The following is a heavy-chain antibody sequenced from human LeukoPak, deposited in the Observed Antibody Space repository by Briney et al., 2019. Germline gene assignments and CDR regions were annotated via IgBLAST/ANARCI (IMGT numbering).Heavy chain of an antibody. Sequence: SVKVSCKASGGTFSSYAISWVRQAPGQGLEWMGRIIPILGIANYAQKFRGRVTITADKSTSTAYMELSSLRSEDTAVYYCARDPAVTTNFGYYFDYWGQGTLVTVSS. CDR3: ARDPAVTTNFGYYFDY. D-gene: IGHD4-17*01. J-gene: IGHJ4*02. CDR1: GGTFSSYA. V-gene: IGHV1-69*04. CDR2: IIPILGIA.